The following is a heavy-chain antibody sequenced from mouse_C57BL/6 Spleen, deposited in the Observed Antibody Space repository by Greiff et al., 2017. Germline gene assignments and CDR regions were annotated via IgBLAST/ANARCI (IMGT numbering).Heavy chain of an antibody. V-gene: IGHV1-54*01. D-gene: IGHD1-2*01. Sequence: VQLQQSGAELVRPGTSVKVSCKASGYAFTNYLIEWVKQRPGQGLEWIGVINPGSGGTNYNEKFKGKATLTADKSSSTAYMQLSSLTSEDSAVYFCARSGLLRRFAYWGQGTLVTVSA. CDR3: ARSGLLRRFAY. CDR2: INPGSGGT. CDR1: GYAFTNYL. J-gene: IGHJ3*01.